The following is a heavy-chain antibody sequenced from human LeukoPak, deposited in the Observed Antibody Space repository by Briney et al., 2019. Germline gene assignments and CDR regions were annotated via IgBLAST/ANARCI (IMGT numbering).Heavy chain of an antibody. D-gene: IGHD3-9*01. V-gene: IGHV3-7*01. J-gene: IGHJ4*02. CDR3: VRDYENLTGSKTRSHY. Sequence: GGSLRLSCAASGFTFSSYWMSWVRQAPGKGLEWVANIKQDGSEKYYVDSVKGRFTISRDNAKNSLYLQMNSLRAEDTAVYYCVRDYENLTGSKTRSHYWGQGTLVTVSS. CDR2: IKQDGSEK. CDR1: GFTFSSYW.